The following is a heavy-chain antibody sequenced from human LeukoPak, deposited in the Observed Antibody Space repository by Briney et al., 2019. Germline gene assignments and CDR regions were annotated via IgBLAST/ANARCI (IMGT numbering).Heavy chain of an antibody. D-gene: IGHD6-13*01. CDR1: GGSIGTYS. J-gene: IGHJ4*02. Sequence: SETLSLTCTVSGGSIGTYSWNWIRQPPGKGLEWIGYIYYSGTTNYNPSLKSRVTISVDTSKNQFSLKLSSVTAADTAVYYCARGVYIAAAQYAYWGQGTLVTVSS. V-gene: IGHV4-59*01. CDR3: ARGVYIAAAQYAY. CDR2: IYYSGTT.